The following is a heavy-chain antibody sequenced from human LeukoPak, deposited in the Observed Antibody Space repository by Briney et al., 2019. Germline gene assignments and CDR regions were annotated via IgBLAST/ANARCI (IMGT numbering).Heavy chain of an antibody. V-gene: IGHV4-59*08. Sequence: SETLSLTCTVSGGSISSYYWSWIRQPPGKGLEWIGYIYYSGSTNYNPSVKSRVTISVDTSKNQFSLKLSSVTAADTAVYYCARRGYCSSTSCYAFDYWGQGTLVTVSS. CDR3: ARRGYCSSTSCYAFDY. CDR2: IYYSGST. CDR1: GGSISSYY. D-gene: IGHD2-2*01. J-gene: IGHJ4*02.